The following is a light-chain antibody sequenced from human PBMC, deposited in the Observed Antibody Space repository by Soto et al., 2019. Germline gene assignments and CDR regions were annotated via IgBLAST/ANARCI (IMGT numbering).Light chain of an antibody. V-gene: IGLV2-14*01. J-gene: IGLJ1*01. CDR1: SSDVGGYNY. CDR2: EVY. CDR3: SSYSSSSTPYV. Sequence: QSALTQPASVSGSPGQSITISCTGTSSDVGGYNYVSWYQQHPGKAPKLMIFEVYNRPSGVSIRFSGSKSGNTASLTISGLQAEDEADYYCSSYSSSSTPYVFGTGTKVTVL.